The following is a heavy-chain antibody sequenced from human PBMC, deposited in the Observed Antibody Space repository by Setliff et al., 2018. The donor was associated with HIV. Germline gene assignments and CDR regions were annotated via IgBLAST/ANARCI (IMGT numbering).Heavy chain of an antibody. V-gene: IGHV4-59*01. CDR3: ARLDDSGSYYENAFDI. CDR2: IYYSGST. J-gene: IGHJ3*02. D-gene: IGHD1-26*01. Sequence: KPSETLSLTRAVYGGSFSGYYWSWIRQPPGKGLEWIGYIYYSGSTNYNPSLKSRVTISVDTSKNQFSLKLSSVTAADTAVYYCARLDDSGSYYENAFDIWGRGAMVTVS. CDR1: GGSFSGYY.